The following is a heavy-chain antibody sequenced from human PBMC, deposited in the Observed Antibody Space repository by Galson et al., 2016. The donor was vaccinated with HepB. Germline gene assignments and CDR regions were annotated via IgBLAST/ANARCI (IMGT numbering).Heavy chain of an antibody. D-gene: IGHD3-10*01. V-gene: IGHV4-34*01. CDR1: GESFSNFY. CDR3: AKRITMIRGDINWFDP. CDR2: INHSGFS. J-gene: IGHJ5*02. Sequence: ETLSLTCAVYGESFSNFYWTWIRQPPGKGLEWIGEINHSGFSNYNPSLKSRVTISIDTSKKQFSLQVSSVTAADTAIYYCAKRITMIRGDINWFDPWGQGTLVTVSS.